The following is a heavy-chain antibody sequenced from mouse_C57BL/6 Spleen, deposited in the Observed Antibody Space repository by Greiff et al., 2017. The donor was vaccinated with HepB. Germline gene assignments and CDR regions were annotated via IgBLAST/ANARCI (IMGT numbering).Heavy chain of an antibody. D-gene: IGHD1-1*01. CDR2: IDPETGGT. V-gene: IGHV1-15*01. CDR3: TRSRPDYYGSSSYYFDY. CDR1: GYTFTDYE. J-gene: IGHJ2*01. Sequence: VQLQQSGAELVRPGASVTLSCKASGYTFTDYEMHWVKQTPVHGLEWIGAIDPETGGTAYNQKFKGKAILTADKSSSTAYMELRSLQSEDSAVYYCTRSRPDYYGSSSYYFDYWGQGTTLTVSS.